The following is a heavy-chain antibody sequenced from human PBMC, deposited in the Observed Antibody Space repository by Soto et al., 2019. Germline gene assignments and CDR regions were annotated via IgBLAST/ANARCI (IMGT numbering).Heavy chain of an antibody. CDR1: GYTFTSYG. V-gene: IGHV1-18*01. CDR3: ARTGVPAAMFDYYYYYMDV. D-gene: IGHD2-2*01. Sequence: ASVKVSCKASGYTFTSYGISWVRQAPGQGLEWMGWISAYNGNTNYAQKLQGRVTMTTDTSTSTAYMELRSLRSDDTAVYYCARTGVPAAMFDYYYYYMDVWGKGTTVTVSS. J-gene: IGHJ6*03. CDR2: ISAYNGNT.